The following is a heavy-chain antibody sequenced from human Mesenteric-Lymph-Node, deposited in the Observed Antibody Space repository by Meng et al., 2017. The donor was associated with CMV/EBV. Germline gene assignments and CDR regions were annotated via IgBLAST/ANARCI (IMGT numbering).Heavy chain of an antibody. CDR1: GYTFTSYA. D-gene: IGHD6-13*01. Sequence: KASGYTFTSYAMHWVRQAPGQRLEWMGWTNAGNGNTKYSQKFQGRVTITRDTSASTAYMELSSLRSEDTAVYYCARETSIAAAAAFDYWGQGTLVTVSS. CDR2: TNAGNGNT. V-gene: IGHV1-3*01. CDR3: ARETSIAAAAAFDY. J-gene: IGHJ4*02.